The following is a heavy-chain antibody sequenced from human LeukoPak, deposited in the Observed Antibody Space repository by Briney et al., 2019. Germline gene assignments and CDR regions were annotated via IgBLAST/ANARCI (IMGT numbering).Heavy chain of an antibody. CDR2: IKSDGSR. V-gene: IGHV3-74*01. D-gene: IGHD3-22*01. CDR1: GFTFSTYW. CDR3: ARAPSEIGGYYPEYFRH. Sequence: GGSLRLSCAASGFTFSTYWMHWVRQAPGKGLVWVSRIKSDGSRNYADSVKGGFTISRDNANNTLSLQMNSLRPEDTGVYYCARAPSEIGGYYPEYFRHWGQGALVTVSS. J-gene: IGHJ1*01.